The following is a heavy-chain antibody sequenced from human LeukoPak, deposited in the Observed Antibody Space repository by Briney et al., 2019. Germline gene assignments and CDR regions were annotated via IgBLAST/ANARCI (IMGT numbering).Heavy chain of an antibody. Sequence: ASVKVSCKASGYTFTSYAMNWVRQAPGQGLEWMGWINTNTGNPTYAQGFTGRFVFSLDTSVSTAYLQISSLKAEDTAVYYCARDGTPNYSSGWVYMDVWGKGTTVTISS. CDR2: INTNTGNP. V-gene: IGHV7-4-1*02. J-gene: IGHJ6*03. CDR1: GYTFTSYA. CDR3: ARDGTPNYSSGWVYMDV. D-gene: IGHD6-25*01.